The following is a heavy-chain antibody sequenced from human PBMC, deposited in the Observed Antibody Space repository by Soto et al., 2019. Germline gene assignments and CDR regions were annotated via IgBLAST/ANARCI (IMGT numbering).Heavy chain of an antibody. D-gene: IGHD3-22*01. Sequence: QLQLQESGSGLVKPSQTLSLTCAVSGGSISSGGYSWSWIRQPPGKGLEWIGYIYHSGSTYYNPSLKSRVTISVDRSKNQFSLKLSSVTAGDTAVYYCARGGVDYYDSSGYYFSPYYFDYWGQGTLVTVSS. CDR3: ARGGVDYYDSSGYYFSPYYFDY. V-gene: IGHV4-30-2*01. CDR2: IYHSGST. CDR1: GGSISSGGYS. J-gene: IGHJ4*02.